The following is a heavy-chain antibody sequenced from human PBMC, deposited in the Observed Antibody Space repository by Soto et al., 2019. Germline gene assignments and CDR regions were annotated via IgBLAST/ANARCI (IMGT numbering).Heavy chain of an antibody. CDR3: TRGLRYFDWSLGECFDY. CDR1: GFTFSNAW. CDR2: IKSKTDGGTT. Sequence: GGSLRLSCAASGFTFSNAWMNWVRQAPGKGLEWVGRIKSKTDGGTTDYTAPVKGRFTISRDDSKNTLYLQMNSLKTEDTAVYYCTRGLRYFDWSLGECFDYWGQGTLVTVSS. D-gene: IGHD3-9*01. V-gene: IGHV3-15*07. J-gene: IGHJ4*02.